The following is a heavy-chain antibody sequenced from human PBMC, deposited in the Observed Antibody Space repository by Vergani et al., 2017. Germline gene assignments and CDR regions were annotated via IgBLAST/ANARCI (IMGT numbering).Heavy chain of an antibody. J-gene: IGHJ6*03. D-gene: IGHD5-24*01. CDR1: GFTFSSYA. CDR2: ISGSGGST. CDR3: AGRPGVMAAPYYYYIDV. Sequence: EVQLLESGGGLVQPGGSLRLSCAASGFTFSSYAMSWVRQAPGKWLEWVSAISGSGGSTYYADSVKGRFTISRDNSKNTLYLQLNSLRAEDTALYYCAGRPGVMAAPYYYYIDVWGKGTTVTVSS. V-gene: IGHV3-23*01.